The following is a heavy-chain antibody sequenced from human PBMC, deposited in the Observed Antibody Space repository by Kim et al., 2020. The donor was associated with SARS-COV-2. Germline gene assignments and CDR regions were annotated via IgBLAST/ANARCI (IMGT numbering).Heavy chain of an antibody. CDR1: GYTFTSYA. CDR2: INTNTGNP. J-gene: IGHJ6*02. V-gene: IGHV7-4-1*02. Sequence: ASVKVSCKASGYTFTSYAMNWVRQAPGQGLEWMGWINTNTGNPTYAQGFTGRFVFSLDTSVSTAYLQISSLKAEDTAVYYCARENQPGVPPYYYYYYGMDVWGQGTTVTVSS. D-gene: IGHD6-6*01. CDR3: ARENQPGVPPYYYYYYGMDV.